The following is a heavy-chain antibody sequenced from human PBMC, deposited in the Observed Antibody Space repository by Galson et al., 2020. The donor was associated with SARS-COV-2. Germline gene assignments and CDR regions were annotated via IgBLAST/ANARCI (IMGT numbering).Heavy chain of an antibody. J-gene: IGHJ3*02. Sequence: SETLSLTCPVSGVSVSSGSYYWTWIRQPPGKGLEWIGYTHYSGSTNYNPPLKSRVTISVDTSKNQFSLKLSSVTAADTAVYYCARDTAVAGTGPIDAFDIWGQGTMVTVSS. CDR3: ARDTAVAGTGPIDAFDI. CDR2: THYSGST. CDR1: GVSVSSGSYY. D-gene: IGHD6-19*01. V-gene: IGHV4-61*01.